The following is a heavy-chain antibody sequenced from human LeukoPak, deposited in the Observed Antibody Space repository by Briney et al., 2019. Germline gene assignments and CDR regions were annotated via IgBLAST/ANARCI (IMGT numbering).Heavy chain of an antibody. D-gene: IGHD2-2*01. V-gene: IGHV3-30*18. CDR2: ISYDGSNK. Sequence: GGSLRLSCAASGFIFSSFGIHWVRQGPGKGLERVAVISYDGSNKFYADSVKGRFSVSRDNSKSTLIPQMNSLRVDDTAVYYCAKDRSPVVLFDAFDVWGQGAMVTVSS. CDR3: AKDRSPVVLFDAFDV. CDR1: GFIFSSFG. J-gene: IGHJ3*01.